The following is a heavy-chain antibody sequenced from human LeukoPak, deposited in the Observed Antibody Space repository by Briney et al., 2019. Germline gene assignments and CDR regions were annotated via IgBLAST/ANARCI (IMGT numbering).Heavy chain of an antibody. V-gene: IGHV3-23*01. CDR3: AIHIAPAAFDC. Sequence: GFLRLSCAASGFTFNNYAMSWVRQAPGKGLELGSAVRGSGGNKYYADSVKGRFTISRDNSKNTLYLQMNSLRAEDTAVYYCAIHIAPAAFDCWGQGTLVTVSS. J-gene: IGHJ4*02. CDR2: VRGSGGNK. D-gene: IGHD2-2*01. CDR1: GFTFNNYA.